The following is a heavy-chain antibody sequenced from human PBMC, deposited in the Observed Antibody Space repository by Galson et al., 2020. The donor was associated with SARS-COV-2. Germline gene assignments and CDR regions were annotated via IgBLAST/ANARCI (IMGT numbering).Heavy chain of an antibody. V-gene: IGHV2-70*01. J-gene: IGHJ6*02. CDR3: TRIYYGTYYYYYGMDV. D-gene: IGHD3-10*01. CDR1: GFSLSTSGMC. Sequence: SGPTLVKPTQTLTLTCTFSGFSLSTSGMCLSWIRHPPGKALEWLALIDWDDDKYYSTSLKTRPTISKDTSKNQVVLTMTNMDPVDTATYNCTRIYYGTYYYYYGMDVWGQGTTVTVSS. CDR2: IDWDDDK.